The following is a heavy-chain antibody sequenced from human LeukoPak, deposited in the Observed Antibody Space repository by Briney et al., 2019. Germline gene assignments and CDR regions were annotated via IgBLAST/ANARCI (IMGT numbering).Heavy chain of an antibody. J-gene: IGHJ4*02. V-gene: IGHV1-46*01. CDR1: GYTFTSYY. Sequence: ASVKVSCKASGYTFTSYYMHWVRQAPGQGLEWMGIINPSGGSTSYAQKFQGRVIMTRDTSTSTVYMELSSLRSEDTAVYYCAMFYYDSSGYYLGYFDYWGQGTLVTVSS. CDR3: AMFYYDSSGYYLGYFDY. D-gene: IGHD3-22*01. CDR2: INPSGGST.